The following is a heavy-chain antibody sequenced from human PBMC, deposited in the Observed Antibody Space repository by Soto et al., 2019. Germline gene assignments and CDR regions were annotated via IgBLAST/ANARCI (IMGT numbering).Heavy chain of an antibody. CDR2: IDNSGST. D-gene: IGHD3-3*01. CDR1: VGSISNYF. V-gene: IGHV4-4*07. CDR3: ARGGQDFWSGPFDY. J-gene: IGHJ4*02. Sequence: SATLSLTCTVSVGSISNYFCNWIRQPAGKGLEWIGRIDNSGSTNYNPSLKSRITMSADTSRNQFSLKLNSVTAADTAVYYCARGGQDFWSGPFDYWGQGALVTVSS.